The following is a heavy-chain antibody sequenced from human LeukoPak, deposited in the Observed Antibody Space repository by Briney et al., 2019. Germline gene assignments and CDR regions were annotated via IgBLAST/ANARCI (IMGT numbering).Heavy chain of an antibody. J-gene: IGHJ4*02. CDR3: ARYCSGGSCWAF. CDR1: GFTFSTYW. CDR2: IKHDGSEE. D-gene: IGHD2-15*01. V-gene: IGHV3-7*01. Sequence: GGSLRLSCAASGFTFSTYWMCWVRQAPGKGLEWVANIKHDGSEEYYVDSVKGRFTISRDNAKNSLYLQMNSLRAEDTAVYYCARYCSGGSCWAFWGQGTRVTVSS.